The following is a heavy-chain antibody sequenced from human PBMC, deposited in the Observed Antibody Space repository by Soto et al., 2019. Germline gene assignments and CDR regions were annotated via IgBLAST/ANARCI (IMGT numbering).Heavy chain of an antibody. V-gene: IGHV4-38-2*01. CDR1: ASSTSSAYF. J-gene: IGHJ3*02. Sequence: PSETLSLTCAVSASSTSSAYFWGWIRQPPGKGLEWIATIFHTGGTYYNPSLKSRVTISVDTSNNQFSLRLNSVTAADTALYFCARTWLAGGTPADAFDIWGQGTMVTVSS. D-gene: IGHD2-15*01. CDR3: ARTWLAGGTPADAFDI. CDR2: IFHTGGT.